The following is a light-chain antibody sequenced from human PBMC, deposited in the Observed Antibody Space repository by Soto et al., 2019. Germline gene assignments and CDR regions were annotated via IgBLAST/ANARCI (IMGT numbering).Light chain of an antibody. V-gene: IGKV3-15*01. CDR3: HQSNNWPYT. Sequence: EIVMTQSPATLSVSPGERATLSCRASQSVSTNLAWYQQKPGQAPRLLIYGASTRATGIPASFSGSGSGTEFTLTISSLQSEDFAVYYCHQSNNWPYTFGQGTKLEIK. CDR1: QSVSTN. J-gene: IGKJ2*01. CDR2: GAS.